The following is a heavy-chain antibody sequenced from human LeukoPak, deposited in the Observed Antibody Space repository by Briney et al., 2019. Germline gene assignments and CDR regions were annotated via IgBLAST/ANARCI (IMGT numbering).Heavy chain of an antibody. J-gene: IGHJ4*02. CDR1: GYTFTDYY. Sequence: AASVKVSCKASGYTFTDYYMYWVRQAPGQGLEWMGWINHNSGVTNYAQKFQGRVTMTRDTSISTAYMELSRLRSDDTAVYYCARAYDISGFYLDYWGQGTLVTVSS. CDR2: INHNSGVT. D-gene: IGHD3-22*01. CDR3: ARAYDISGFYLDY. V-gene: IGHV1-2*02.